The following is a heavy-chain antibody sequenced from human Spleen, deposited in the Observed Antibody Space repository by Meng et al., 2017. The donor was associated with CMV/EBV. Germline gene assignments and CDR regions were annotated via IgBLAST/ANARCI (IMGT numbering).Heavy chain of an antibody. Sequence: ASVKVSCKVSGYILSKLSIHWVRQAPGQGLEWMGWIHPNTGGTNYAQNFQGRVTMTRDTSIRTVYMELSSLRSDDTAMYYCARGALRNERVMYNGSFIDYWGQGTLVTVSS. D-gene: IGHD1-26*01. CDR2: IHPNTGGT. J-gene: IGHJ4*02. CDR3: ARGALRNERVMYNGSFIDY. CDR1: GYILSKLS. V-gene: IGHV1-2*02.